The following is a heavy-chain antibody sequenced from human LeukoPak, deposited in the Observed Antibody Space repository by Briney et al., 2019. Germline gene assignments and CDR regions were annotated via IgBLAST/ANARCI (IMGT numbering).Heavy chain of an antibody. CDR3: ARGDSSSGYIFDY. J-gene: IGHJ4*02. Sequence: ASVKVSCKASGYTFTSYYMHWVRQAPGQGLEWMGWINPNSGGTNYAQKFQGRVTMTRDTSISTAYMELSRLRSDDTAVYYCARGDSSSGYIFDYWGQGTLVTVSS. CDR1: GYTFTSYY. V-gene: IGHV1-2*02. CDR2: INPNSGGT. D-gene: IGHD6-6*01.